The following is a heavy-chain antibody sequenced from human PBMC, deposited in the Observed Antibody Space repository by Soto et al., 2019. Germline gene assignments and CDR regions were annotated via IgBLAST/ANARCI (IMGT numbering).Heavy chain of an antibody. J-gene: IGHJ5*02. CDR3: ANARVRYYYDSSGYWFDP. Sequence: QVQLVQSGAEVKKPGSSVKVSCKASGGTFSSYAISWVRQAPGQGLEWMGGIIHIFGTANYAQKFQGRVTITADESTSTAYMELSSLRSEDTAVYYCANARVRYYYDSSGYWFDPWGQGTLVTVS. CDR1: GGTFSSYA. CDR2: IIHIFGTA. V-gene: IGHV1-69*01. D-gene: IGHD3-22*01.